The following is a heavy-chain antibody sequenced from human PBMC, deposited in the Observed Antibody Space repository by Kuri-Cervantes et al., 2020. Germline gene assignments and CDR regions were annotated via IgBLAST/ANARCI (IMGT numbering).Heavy chain of an antibody. D-gene: IGHD2-15*01. V-gene: IGHV3-9*01. J-gene: IGHJ4*02. Sequence: LSLTCAASGFTFDDYAMHWVRQAPGKGLEWVSGISWNSGSIGYADSVKGRFTISRDNAKNSLYLQMNSLRAEDTAVYYCARQELGYCSGGSCYSGGTLFDYWGQGTLVTVSS. CDR2: ISWNSGSI. CDR1: GFTFDDYA. CDR3: ARQELGYCSGGSCYSGGTLFDY.